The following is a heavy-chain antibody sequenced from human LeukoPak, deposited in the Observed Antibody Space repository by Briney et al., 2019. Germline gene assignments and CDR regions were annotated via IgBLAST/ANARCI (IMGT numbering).Heavy chain of an antibody. V-gene: IGHV3-23*01. CDR3: AKDHSSGWPENWFDP. D-gene: IGHD6-19*01. CDR1: GFTFSSYA. Sequence: GASLRLSCAASGFTFSSYAMSWVRQAPGKGLEWVSAISGSGGSIYYADSVKGRFTISRDNSKNTLYLQMNSLRAEDTAVYYCAKDHSSGWPENWFDPWGQGTLVTVSS. J-gene: IGHJ5*02. CDR2: ISGSGGSI.